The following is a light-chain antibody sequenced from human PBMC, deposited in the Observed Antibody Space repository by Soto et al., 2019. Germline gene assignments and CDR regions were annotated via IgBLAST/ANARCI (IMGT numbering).Light chain of an antibody. Sequence: DIQMTQSPSSVTASVGDRVTITCRASQDIITWLAWYQQKPGKAPKLLIYKASSLESGVPSRFSGSRSGTDFTLTISSLQPEDSTTYYCQQTYTTPWTFGQGTKVDIK. J-gene: IGKJ1*01. V-gene: IGKV1-12*01. CDR1: QDIITW. CDR3: QQTYTTPWT. CDR2: KAS.